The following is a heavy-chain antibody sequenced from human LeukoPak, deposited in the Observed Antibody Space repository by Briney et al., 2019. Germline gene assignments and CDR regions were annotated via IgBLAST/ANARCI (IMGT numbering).Heavy chain of an antibody. J-gene: IGHJ3*02. Sequence: GGSLRLSCAASGFTFDDYAMHWVRQAPGKGLEWVSGISWNSGSIGYADSVKGRFTISRDNAKNSLYLQMNSLGAEDTALYYCAKDILLAGGARPDAFDIWGQGTMVTVSS. D-gene: IGHD2-21*01. V-gene: IGHV3-9*01. CDR1: GFTFDDYA. CDR3: AKDILLAGGARPDAFDI. CDR2: ISWNSGSI.